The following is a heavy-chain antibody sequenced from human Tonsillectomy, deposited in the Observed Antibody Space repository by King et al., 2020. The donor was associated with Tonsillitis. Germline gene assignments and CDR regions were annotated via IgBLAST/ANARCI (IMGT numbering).Heavy chain of an antibody. Sequence: VQLVESGGRVVRPGGSLRLSCVASGFTFDDHGMSWVRQAPGKGLEWVSSITWNGDTTGYADSLKGRFTISRDNAMNSLYLQMKSLRVEDTALYYCASFSGTWGQGTLVTVSS. V-gene: IGHV3-20*04. CDR2: ITWNGDTT. J-gene: IGHJ5*02. CDR1: GFTFDDHG. D-gene: IGHD3-10*01. CDR3: ASFSGT.